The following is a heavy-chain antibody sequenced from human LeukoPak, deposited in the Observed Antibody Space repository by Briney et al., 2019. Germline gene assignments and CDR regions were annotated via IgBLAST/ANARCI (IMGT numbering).Heavy chain of an antibody. J-gene: IGHJ4*02. Sequence: PGGSLRLSCAASGFTFSDHYVDWVRQAPGKGLEWVARTRNKVNSYTTGYAASETGRFTVSRDDSSNSVYLQMNSLKIEDTAVYYCARSMYGEGRRIIDFDYWGQGSLLTVPS. V-gene: IGHV3-72*01. CDR3: ARSMYGEGRRIIDFDY. CDR1: GFTFSDHY. D-gene: IGHD4/OR15-4a*01. CDR2: TRNKVNSYTT.